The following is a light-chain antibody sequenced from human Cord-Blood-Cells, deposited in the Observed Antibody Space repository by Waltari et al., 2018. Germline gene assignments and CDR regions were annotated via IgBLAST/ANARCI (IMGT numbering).Light chain of an antibody. J-gene: IGLJ2*01. Sequence: SYELTQPSLASVSPGQTAGIPLCGQKLGEQYACWYQQKPGQSPVLVIYQDSKRPSGIPERFSGSNSGNTATLTISGTQAMDEADYYCQAWDSSTVVFGGGTKLTVL. V-gene: IGLV3-1*01. CDR2: QDS. CDR1: KLGEQY. CDR3: QAWDSSTVV.